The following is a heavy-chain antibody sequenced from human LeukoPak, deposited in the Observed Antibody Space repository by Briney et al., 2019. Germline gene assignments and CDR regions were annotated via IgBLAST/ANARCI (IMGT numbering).Heavy chain of an antibody. J-gene: IGHJ5*02. V-gene: IGHV3-30-3*01. CDR3: ARDRHTLGVVITSRLTNWFDP. Sequence: PGGSLRLSCAASGFTFSSYAMPWVRQAPGKGLEWVAVISYDGSNKYYADSVKGRFTISRDNSKNTLYLQMNSLRAEDTAVYYCARDRHTLGVVITSRLTNWFDPWGQGTLVTVSS. CDR1: GFTFSSYA. D-gene: IGHD3-3*01. CDR2: ISYDGSNK.